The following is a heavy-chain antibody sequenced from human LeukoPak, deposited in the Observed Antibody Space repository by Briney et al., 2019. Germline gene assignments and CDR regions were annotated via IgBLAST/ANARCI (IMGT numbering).Heavy chain of an antibody. CDR3: ASVGGSSDGTGYLDY. CDR1: GFIVGNSY. J-gene: IGHJ4*02. Sequence: GGSLRLSCAASGFIVGNSYMSWVRQAPGKGLEWVSVIYSDGSTYYADLVKGRFTISRDNSKNTLYLQMNTLTAEDTAVYYCASVGGSSDGTGYLDYWGQGTLVTVSS. CDR2: IYSDGST. D-gene: IGHD3-22*01. V-gene: IGHV3-53*01.